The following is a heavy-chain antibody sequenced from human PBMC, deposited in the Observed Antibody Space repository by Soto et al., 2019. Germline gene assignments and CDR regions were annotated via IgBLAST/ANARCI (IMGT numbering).Heavy chain of an antibody. D-gene: IGHD7-27*01. V-gene: IGHV1-45*02. Sequence: QMQLLQSGAEVKKTGLSVKISCKTSGWIFTFQYLHWVRQAPGLGLEWLGWITPYNGNVKYAQHFQGRISLTRDNSLTPLFLELRDLRPEDTGLYYCARSATSGDQHFIDSWGQGTLVTVSS. CDR2: ITPYNGNV. J-gene: IGHJ4*02. CDR3: ARSATSGDQHFIDS. CDR1: GWIFTFQY.